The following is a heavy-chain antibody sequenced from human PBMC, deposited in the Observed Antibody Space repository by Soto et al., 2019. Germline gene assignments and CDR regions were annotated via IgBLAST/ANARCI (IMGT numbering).Heavy chain of an antibody. V-gene: IGHV4-59*01. CDR3: ARRGKSNWYFDL. J-gene: IGHJ2*01. CDR2: IYYSGST. D-gene: IGHD3-16*01. CDR1: GGSISSYY. Sequence: QVQLQESGPGLVKPSETLSLTCTVSGGSISSYYWSWIRQPPGKGLEWIGYIYYSGSTNYNPSLKSRVTIPVXXSKNQFSLKLSSVTAADTAVYYCARRGKSNWYFDLWGRGTLVTVSS.